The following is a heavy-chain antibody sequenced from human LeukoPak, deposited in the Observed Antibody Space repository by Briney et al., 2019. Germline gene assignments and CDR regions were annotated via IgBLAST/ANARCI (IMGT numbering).Heavy chain of an antibody. CDR1: GGTFSRYA. V-gene: IGHV1-69*01. Sequence: SVKVSCKASGGTFSRYAISWVRQAPGQGLEWMGGYIPMLGTANYAQNFQNRVTISADESTSTFSTEVSSLRPEDTAVYFCAGASSKWELSFWGQGTLVTVSS. CDR3: AGASSKWELSF. D-gene: IGHD1-26*01. CDR2: YIPMLGTA. J-gene: IGHJ4*02.